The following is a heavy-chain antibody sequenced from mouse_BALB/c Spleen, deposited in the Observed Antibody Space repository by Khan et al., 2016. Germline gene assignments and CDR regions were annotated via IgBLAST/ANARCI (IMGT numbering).Heavy chain of an antibody. D-gene: IGHD2-1*01. Sequence: VQLKESGPGLVKPSQSLSLTCSVTGYSITSGYYWNWIRQFPGNKLEWMGYISYDGSNNYNPSLKNRISITRDTSKNQFFLKLNSVTTADTATYYCATYGNYEGFAYWGQGTLVTVSA. CDR1: GYSITSGYY. CDR2: ISYDGSN. V-gene: IGHV3-6*02. J-gene: IGHJ3*01. CDR3: ATYGNYEGFAY.